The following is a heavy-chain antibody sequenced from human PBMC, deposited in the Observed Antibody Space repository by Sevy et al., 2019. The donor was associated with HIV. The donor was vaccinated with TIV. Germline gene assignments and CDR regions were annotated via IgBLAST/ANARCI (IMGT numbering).Heavy chain of an antibody. CDR3: AREQVTAMAVGLDY. Sequence: GGCLRLSCAASGFTFSSYAMRWVRQAPGKGLEWVAVISYDGSNKYYADSVKGRFTISRDNSKNTLYLQMNSLRAEDTAVYYCAREQVTAMAVGLDYWGQGTLVTVSS. V-gene: IGHV3-30-3*01. CDR2: ISYDGSNK. D-gene: IGHD5-18*01. J-gene: IGHJ4*02. CDR1: GFTFSSYA.